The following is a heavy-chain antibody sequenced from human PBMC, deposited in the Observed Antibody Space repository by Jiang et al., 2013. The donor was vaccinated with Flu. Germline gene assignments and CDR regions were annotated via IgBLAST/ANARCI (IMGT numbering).Heavy chain of an antibody. CDR2: INPNSGSA. J-gene: IGHJ6*02. D-gene: IGHD3-16*01. CDR1: GYTFTSYF. Sequence: SGAEVKKPGASVKVSCKASGYTFTSYFMHWVRQAPGQGLEWMGIINPNSGSASYAQKFQGRVTMTRDTSTSTVYMDLSSLRSEDTAVYYCARAYSYASREDGMDVWGQGTTVTVSS. V-gene: IGHV1-46*01. CDR3: ARAYSYASREDGMDV.